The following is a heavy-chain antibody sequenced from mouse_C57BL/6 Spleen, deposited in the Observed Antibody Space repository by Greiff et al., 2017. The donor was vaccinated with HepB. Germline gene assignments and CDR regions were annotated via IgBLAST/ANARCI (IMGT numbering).Heavy chain of an antibody. CDR2: IDPSDSYT. V-gene: IGHV1-69*01. D-gene: IGHD2-2*01. CDR1: GYTFTSYW. J-gene: IGHJ2*01. CDR3: ARQGGYPDWYFDY. Sequence: QVQLQQSGAELVMPGASVKLSCKASGYTFTSYWMHWVKQRPGQGLEWIGEIDPSDSYTNYNQKFKDKSTLTVDKSSSTAYMQLSSLTSEDSAVYYCARQGGYPDWYFDYWGQGTTLTVSS.